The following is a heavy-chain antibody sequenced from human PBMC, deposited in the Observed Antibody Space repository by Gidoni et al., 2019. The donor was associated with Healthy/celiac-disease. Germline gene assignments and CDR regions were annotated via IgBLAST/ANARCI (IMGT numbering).Heavy chain of an antibody. CDR2: IYYSGST. CDR3: AREPFMTTVNDAFDI. J-gene: IGHJ3*02. V-gene: IGHV4-31*03. D-gene: IGHD4-17*01. CDR1: GGSISSGGYY. Sequence: QVQLQESGPGLVKPSQTLSVTCTVSGGSISSGGYYWSWIRQHPGKGLEWIGYIYYSGSTYYNPSLKSRVTISVDTSKNQFSLKLSSVTAADTAVYYCAREPFMTTVNDAFDIWGQGTMVTVSS.